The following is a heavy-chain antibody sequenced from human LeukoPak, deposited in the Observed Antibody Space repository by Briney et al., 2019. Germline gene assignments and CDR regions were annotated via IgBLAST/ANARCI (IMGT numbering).Heavy chain of an antibody. CDR1: GFTFSNYA. V-gene: IGHV3-23*01. Sequence: GGSLRLSCAASGFTFSNYAMSWVRQAPGKGLEWVSTISGSGGSAYYADSVKGRFTISRDNSKNTLYLQMNSLRAEDTAIYYCAKMRPSSGWCYDYWGQGTLVTVSS. J-gene: IGHJ4*02. D-gene: IGHD6-19*01. CDR2: ISGSGGSA. CDR3: AKMRPSSGWCYDY.